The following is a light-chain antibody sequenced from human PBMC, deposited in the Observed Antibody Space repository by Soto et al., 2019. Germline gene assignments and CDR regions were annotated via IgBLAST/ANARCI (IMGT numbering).Light chain of an antibody. J-gene: IGLJ2*01. CDR1: SGHSNYA. CDR2: LNSDGSH. CDR3: QTWGSGIVV. Sequence: VLTQSPSASASLGASVKLTCTLSSGHSNYAIAWHQQQSEKGPRYLMKLNSDGSHSKGDGIPDHFSGSSSGAERYLTISSLQSEDEADYYCQTWGSGIVVFGGGTKVTVL. V-gene: IGLV4-69*01.